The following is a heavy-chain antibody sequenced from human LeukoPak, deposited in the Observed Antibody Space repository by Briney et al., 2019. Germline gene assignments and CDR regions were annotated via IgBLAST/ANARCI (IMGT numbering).Heavy chain of an antibody. J-gene: IGHJ5*02. CDR3: AKDQRNYFGSGSYQYNWFDP. CDR1: GFTFSSYA. V-gene: IGHV3-23*01. D-gene: IGHD3-10*01. Sequence: HPGGSLRLSCAASGFTFSSYAMSWVRQAPGKGLEWVSVISGSGGSTYYADSVKGRFTISRDNSKNTLYLQMNSLRAEDTAVYYCAKDQRNYFGSGSYQYNWFDPWGQGTLVTVSS. CDR2: ISGSGGST.